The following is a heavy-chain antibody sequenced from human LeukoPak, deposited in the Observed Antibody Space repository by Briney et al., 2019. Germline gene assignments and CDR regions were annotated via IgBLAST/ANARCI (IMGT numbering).Heavy chain of an antibody. CDR2: IRPSDDYT. V-gene: IGHV1-46*01. J-gene: IGHJ4*02. D-gene: IGHD3-16*01. Sequence: VXXSXKAXGYTFTSYYIHWVRQAPGQGLEWMGAIRPSDDYTAYAQNFQGRITVTRDTSTSTVYMDLSSLKSEDTAVYYCAREPQPHGGGNIDYWGQGTLVTVS. CDR3: AREPQPHGGGNIDY. CDR1: GYTFTSYY.